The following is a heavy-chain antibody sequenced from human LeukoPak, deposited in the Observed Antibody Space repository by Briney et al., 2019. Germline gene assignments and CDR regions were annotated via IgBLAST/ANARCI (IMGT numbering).Heavy chain of an antibody. CDR3: ARVYYDILTGYHTGPDY. Sequence: GRSLRLSCAASGFTFSSYGMHRVRQAPGKGLEWVAVIWYDGSNKYYADSVKGRFTISRDNSKNTLYLQMNSLRAEDTAVYYCARVYYDILTGYHTGPDYWGQGTLVTVSS. D-gene: IGHD3-9*01. J-gene: IGHJ4*02. CDR1: GFTFSSYG. CDR2: IWYDGSNK. V-gene: IGHV3-33*01.